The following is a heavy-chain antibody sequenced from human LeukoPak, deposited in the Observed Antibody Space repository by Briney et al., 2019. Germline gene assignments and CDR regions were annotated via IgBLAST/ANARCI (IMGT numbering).Heavy chain of an antibody. CDR1: GFTFSSYA. D-gene: IGHD2-15*01. J-gene: IGHJ4*02. CDR3: ARASHCSGGSCFLGFGY. Sequence: GGSLRLSCAASGFTFSSYAMHWVRQAPGKGLEWVAVISYDGSNKYYADSVKGRFTISRDNSKNTLYLQMNSLRAEDTAAYYCARASHCSGGSCFLGFGYWGQGTLVTVSS. CDR2: ISYDGSNK. V-gene: IGHV3-30-3*01.